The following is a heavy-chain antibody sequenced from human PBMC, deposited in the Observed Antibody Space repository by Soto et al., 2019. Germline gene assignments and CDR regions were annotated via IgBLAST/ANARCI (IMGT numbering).Heavy chain of an antibody. J-gene: IGHJ4*02. CDR1: VFPFSTYA. D-gene: IGHD4-17*01. CDR2: ISGSASNT. V-gene: IGHV3-23*01. Sequence: GGSLRLSCAASVFPFSTYAMNGVRQAPGKGLEWVSGISGSASNTYHADSVKGRFTISRDNSKNTLYLQMNSLRAEDTAVYYCAKARTTVTTPDYWGQGTLVTVSS. CDR3: AKARTTVTTPDY.